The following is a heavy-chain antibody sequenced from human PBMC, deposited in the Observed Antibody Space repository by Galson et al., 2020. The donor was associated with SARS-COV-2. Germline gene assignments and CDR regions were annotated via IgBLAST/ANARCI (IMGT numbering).Heavy chain of an antibody. CDR2: IYYSGST. CDR3: ARGSSIAARLPFDY. V-gene: IGHV4-59*01. Sequence: SETLSLTCTVSGGSISSYYWSWIRQPPGKGLEWIGYIYYSGSTNYNPSLKSRVTISVDTSKNQFSLKLSSVTAADTAVYYCARGSSIAARLPFDYWGQGTLVTVSS. D-gene: IGHD6-6*01. J-gene: IGHJ4*02. CDR1: GGSISSYY.